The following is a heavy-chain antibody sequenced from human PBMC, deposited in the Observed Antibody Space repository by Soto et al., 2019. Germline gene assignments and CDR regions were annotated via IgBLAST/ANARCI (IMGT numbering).Heavy chain of an antibody. CDR2: ISAYNGDT. Sequence: QIQLVQSGGEVKKPGASVKVSCKASGYTFRSYGISWVRQAPGQGLEWVGWISAYNGDTHYAPKFQDRITLTTETSTNTAYMELRSLRLDDTAVYYCARDWSGYDDNSGLIWFYWGQGSLVTVSS. CDR1: GYTFRSYG. J-gene: IGHJ4*02. V-gene: IGHV1-18*04. D-gene: IGHD5-12*01. CDR3: ARDWSGYDDNSGLIWFY.